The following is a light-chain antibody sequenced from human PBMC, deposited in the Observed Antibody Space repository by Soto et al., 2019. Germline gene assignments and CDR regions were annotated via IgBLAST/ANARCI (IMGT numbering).Light chain of an antibody. V-gene: IGLV3-21*04. CDR1: NIGSKS. J-gene: IGLJ1*01. CDR3: QVWDSSSDHNV. Sequence: SYELTQPPSVSVAPGKKARITCGGNNIGSKSVHWYQQKPGQAPVLVIYYDSDRPSGIPERFSDSNSGNMATLTISRVEAGDEADYYCQVWDSSSDHNVFGTGARLTVL. CDR2: YDS.